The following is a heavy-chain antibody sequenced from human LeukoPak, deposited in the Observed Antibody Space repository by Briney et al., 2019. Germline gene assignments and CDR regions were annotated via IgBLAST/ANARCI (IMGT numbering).Heavy chain of an antibody. V-gene: IGHV4-59*08. J-gene: IGHJ6*02. D-gene: IGHD6-19*01. CDR1: GDSISSYY. CDR2: IYYSGST. Sequence: SETLSLTCTVSGDSISSYYWSWIRQPPGKGLEWIGYIYYSGSTNYNPSLKSRVTISVDTSKNQFSLKLSSVTAADTAVYYCARVSGSSGWYEISGMDVWGQGTTVTVSS. CDR3: ARVSGSSGWYEISGMDV.